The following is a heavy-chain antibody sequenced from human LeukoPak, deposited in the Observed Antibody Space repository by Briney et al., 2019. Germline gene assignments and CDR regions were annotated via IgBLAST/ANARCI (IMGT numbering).Heavy chain of an antibody. V-gene: IGHV1-69*13. CDR1: GDTFSRYA. CDR2: IIPVLSTA. CDR3: ETRGGDIYYSYMDV. Sequence: ASVKVSCKASGDTFSRYAISWVRQAPGQGLEWMGGIIPVLSTANYAQKFQDRVTITADESTSTTYMELSSLKSEDTAVDHCETRGGDIYYSYMDVGGRGTTVTISS. J-gene: IGHJ6*03. D-gene: IGHD3-16*01.